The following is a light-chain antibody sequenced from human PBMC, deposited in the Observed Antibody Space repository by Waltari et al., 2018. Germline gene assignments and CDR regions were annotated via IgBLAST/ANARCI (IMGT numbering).Light chain of an antibody. CDR1: QSIGNY. CDR3: QQSYMTPWT. CDR2: AAS. Sequence: DVQLTQSPSSLSASVGDRVTITCRASQSIGNYLNWYQHKPGKATTLLIYAASSFQSGVPSRFSGDGSGSDFTLTVSSLQPEDFATYYCQQSYMTPWTFGQGTKVEIK. J-gene: IGKJ1*01. V-gene: IGKV1-39*01.